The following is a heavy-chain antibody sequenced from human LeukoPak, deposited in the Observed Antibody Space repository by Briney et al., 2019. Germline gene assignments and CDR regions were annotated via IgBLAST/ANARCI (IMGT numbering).Heavy chain of an antibody. CDR3: ERRISNRPYDY. Sequence: PSQTLSLTCTVSGGSISSGGYYWSWIRQHPGKGLEWIGYIYYSGSTYYNPSLKSRVTISVDTSKNQFSLKLSSVTAADTAVYYCERRISNRPYDYWGQGTLVTVSS. CDR2: IYYSGST. V-gene: IGHV4-31*03. CDR1: GGSISSGGYY. D-gene: IGHD2-15*01. J-gene: IGHJ4*02.